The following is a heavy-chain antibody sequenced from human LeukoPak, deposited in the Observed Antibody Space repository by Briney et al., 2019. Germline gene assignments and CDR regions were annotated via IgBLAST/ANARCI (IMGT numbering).Heavy chain of an antibody. Sequence: SETLSLTCTVSGGSISNYYWNWIRQPPGKGLEWIGYISSSGSTNYNPSLKSRVTISVDTSKNQLSLELSSGTAADTAVYYCARRDPHYYDSSGVYPNPFGFWGQGTLVTVSS. CDR3: ARRDPHYYDSSGVYPNPFGF. V-gene: IGHV4-4*09. CDR2: ISSSGST. D-gene: IGHD3-22*01. CDR1: GGSISNYY. J-gene: IGHJ4*02.